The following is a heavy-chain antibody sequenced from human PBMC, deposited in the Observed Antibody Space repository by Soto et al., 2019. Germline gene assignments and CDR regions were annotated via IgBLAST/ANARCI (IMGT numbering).Heavy chain of an antibody. D-gene: IGHD1-26*01. J-gene: IGHJ4*02. CDR1: GGSISSGDYY. CDR3: AREGGIVGATTVDY. Sequence: SETLSLTCTVSGGSISSGDYYWSWIRQPPGKGLEWIGYIYYSGSTHYNPSLKSRVTISVDTSKNQFSLKLSSVTAADTAVYYCAREGGIVGATTVDYWGQGTLVTAPQ. CDR2: IYYSGST. V-gene: IGHV4-30-4*01.